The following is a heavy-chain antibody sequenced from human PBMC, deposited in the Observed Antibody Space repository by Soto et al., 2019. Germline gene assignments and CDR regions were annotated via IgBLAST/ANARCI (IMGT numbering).Heavy chain of an antibody. CDR3: ARVLISSSWYEYYYYGMDV. D-gene: IGHD6-13*01. CDR1: GYTFTSYA. Sequence: ASVKVSCKASGYTFTSYAMHWVRQAPGQRLEWMGWINAGNGNTKYSQKFQGRVTITRDTSASTAYMELSSLRSEDTAVYYCARVLISSSWYEYYYYGMDVWGQGTTVTVSS. V-gene: IGHV1-3*01. J-gene: IGHJ6*02. CDR2: INAGNGNT.